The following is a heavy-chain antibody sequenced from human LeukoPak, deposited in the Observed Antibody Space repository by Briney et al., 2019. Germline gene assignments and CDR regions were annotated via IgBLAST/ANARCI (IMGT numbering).Heavy chain of an antibody. D-gene: IGHD6-6*01. J-gene: IGHJ4*02. CDR1: GFNFSSYG. CDR2: ISYDGSNK. CDR3: EKMGYSSSSGDY. V-gene: IGHV3-30*18. Sequence: GRSLRLPCAASGFNFSSYGMHWVRQAPGKGLEWVAVISYDGSNKYYADSVKGRFTISRDNSKNTLYLQMNSLRAEDTAVYYCEKMGYSSSSGDYWGQGTLVTVSS.